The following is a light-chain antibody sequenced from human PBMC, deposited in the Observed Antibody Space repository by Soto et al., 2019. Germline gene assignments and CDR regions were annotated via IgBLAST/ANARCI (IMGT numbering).Light chain of an antibody. J-gene: IGLJ1*01. CDR2: GDN. V-gene: IGLV1-40*01. Sequence: QSVLSQPPSVSGAPGQRITISCTGSSSNIGANYDVHWYRQVPGTAPKLLMSGDNNRPSGVADRFSGSKSGTSASLAITRLQAEDKADYYCQSYDSSLNRVFGTGTKLTVL. CDR3: QSYDSSLNRV. CDR1: SSNIGANYD.